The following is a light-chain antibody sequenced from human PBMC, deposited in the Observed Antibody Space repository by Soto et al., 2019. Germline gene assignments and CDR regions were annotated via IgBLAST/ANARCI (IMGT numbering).Light chain of an antibody. CDR3: RSYTSSSTHVV. CDR1: SSDVGGYNY. V-gene: IGLV2-14*01. CDR2: EVS. J-gene: IGLJ2*01. Sequence: QSALTQPASVSGSLGQSITISCTGTSSDVGGYNYVSWYQQHPGKAPKLMIYEVSNRPSGVSNRFSGSKSGNTASLTISGLQAEDEADYYCRSYTSSSTHVVFGGGTKLTVL.